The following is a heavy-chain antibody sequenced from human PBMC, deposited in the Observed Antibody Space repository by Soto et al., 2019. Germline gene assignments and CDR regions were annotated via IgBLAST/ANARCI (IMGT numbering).Heavy chain of an antibody. CDR3: ASLAVAGTGEWDY. CDR2: IYHSGST. Sequence: SETLSLTCTVSGGSISSNWWSWVRQPPGKGLEWIGEIYHSGSTNYNPSLKSRVTISVDKSKNQFSLKLSSVTAADTAVYYCASLAVAGTGEWDYWGQGTLVTVSS. V-gene: IGHV4-4*02. D-gene: IGHD6-19*01. J-gene: IGHJ4*02. CDR1: GGSISSNW.